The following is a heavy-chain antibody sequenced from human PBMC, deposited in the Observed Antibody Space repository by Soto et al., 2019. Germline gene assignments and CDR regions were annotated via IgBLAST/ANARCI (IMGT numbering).Heavy chain of an antibody. CDR2: INSDGSST. D-gene: IGHD6-13*01. CDR1: GFTFSSYW. V-gene: IGHV3-74*01. Sequence: PGGSLRLSCAASGFTFSSYWMHWVRQAPGKGLVWVSRINSDGSSTSYADSVKGRFTISRDNAKNTLYLQMNSLRAEDTAVYYCARGAYSSSWYVYYYYYYGMDVWGQGTTVTVSS. J-gene: IGHJ6*02. CDR3: ARGAYSSSWYVYYYYYYGMDV.